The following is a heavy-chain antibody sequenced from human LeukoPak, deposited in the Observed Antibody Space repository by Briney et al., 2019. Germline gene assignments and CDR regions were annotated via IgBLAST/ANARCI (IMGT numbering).Heavy chain of an antibody. Sequence: PGGSLRLSCAASGFTFSSYGMSWVRQAPGKGLEWVSAISGSGGSTYYADSVKGRFTISRDNSKNTLYLQMNSLRAEDTAVYYCAKDSARYYDTPGVSDYWGQGTLVTVSS. CDR1: GFTFSSYG. V-gene: IGHV3-23*01. CDR2: ISGSGGST. CDR3: AKDSARYYDTPGVSDY. D-gene: IGHD3-22*01. J-gene: IGHJ4*02.